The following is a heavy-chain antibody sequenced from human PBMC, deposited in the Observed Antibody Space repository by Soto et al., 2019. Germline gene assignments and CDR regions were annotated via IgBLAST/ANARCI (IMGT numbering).Heavy chain of an antibody. Sequence: SETLSLTCTVSGGSISSSSYYWGWIRQPPGKGLEWIGSIYYSGSTYYNPSLKSRVTISVDTSKNQFSLKLSSVTAADTAVYYCARHFPINSGWSSVCFDYWGQGTLVTVSS. CDR2: IYYSGST. J-gene: IGHJ4*02. CDR1: GGSISSSSYY. CDR3: ARHFPINSGWSSVCFDY. V-gene: IGHV4-39*01. D-gene: IGHD6-19*01.